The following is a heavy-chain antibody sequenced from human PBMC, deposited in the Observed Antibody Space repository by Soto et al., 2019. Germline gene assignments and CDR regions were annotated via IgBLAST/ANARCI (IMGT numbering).Heavy chain of an antibody. V-gene: IGHV4-4*02. Sequence: PSETLSLTCAVSGGSISSSNWWSWVRQPPGKGLEWIGEIYHSGSTNYNPSLKSRVTISVDKSKNQFSLKLSSVTAADTAVYYCASLFSGRYWITGRWFDPWGQGTLVTVSS. CDR1: GGSISSSNW. D-gene: IGHD3-10*01. CDR3: ASLFSGRYWITGRWFDP. CDR2: IYHSGST. J-gene: IGHJ5*02.